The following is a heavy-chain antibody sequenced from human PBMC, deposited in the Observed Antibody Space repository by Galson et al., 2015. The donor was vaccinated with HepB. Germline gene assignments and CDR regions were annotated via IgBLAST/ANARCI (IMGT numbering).Heavy chain of an antibody. Sequence: ETLSLTCTVSGYSISSGYYWGWIRQPPGKGLEWIGSIYHSGSTYYNPSLKSRVTISVDTSKNQFSLKLSSVTAADTAVYYCARVPLVRGVFGYWGQGTLVTVSS. J-gene: IGHJ4*02. CDR3: ARVPLVRGVFGY. CDR2: IYHSGST. CDR1: GYSISSGYY. V-gene: IGHV4-38-2*02. D-gene: IGHD3-10*01.